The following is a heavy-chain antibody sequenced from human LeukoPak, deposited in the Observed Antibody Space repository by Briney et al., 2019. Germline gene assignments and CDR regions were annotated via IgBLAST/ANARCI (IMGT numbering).Heavy chain of an antibody. V-gene: IGHV4-59*01. CDR3: ARVETGTTSNYFDY. CDR1: GGSLSSYY. D-gene: IGHD1-1*01. J-gene: IGHJ4*02. Sequence: SETLSLTCTVSGGSLSSYYWSWIRQPPGKGLEWIGYIYYSGSTNYNPSLKSQVTISVDTSKNQFSLKLSSVTAADTAVYYCARVETGTTSNYFDYWGQGTLVTVSS. CDR2: IYYSGST.